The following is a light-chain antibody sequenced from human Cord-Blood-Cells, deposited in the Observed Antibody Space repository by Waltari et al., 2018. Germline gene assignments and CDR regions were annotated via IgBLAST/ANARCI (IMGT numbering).Light chain of an antibody. CDR1: SSDVGGYNY. Sequence: QSALTQPASVSGSPGQSITISCTGTSSDVGGYNYVSWYQQHPGKAPKHLIYDISKGTHGGSTLSADSKSGTTAPITISGVQAEDVADYSCASYTRSITLVFGGGTNMTVL. J-gene: IGLJ3*02. CDR2: DIS. V-gene: IGLV2-14*01. CDR3: ASYTRSITLV.